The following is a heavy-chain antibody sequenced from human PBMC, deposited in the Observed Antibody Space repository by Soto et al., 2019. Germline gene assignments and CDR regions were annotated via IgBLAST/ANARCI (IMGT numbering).Heavy chain of an antibody. V-gene: IGHV3-30*18. CDR3: AKAVMNTQLWFRYYFDY. Sequence: QVQLVESGGGVVQPGRSLRLSCAASGFTFSSYGMHWVRQAPGKGLEWVAVISYDGSNKYYADSVKGRFTISRDNSENTLYLQMNSLRAEDTAVYYCAKAVMNTQLWFRYYFDYWGQGTLVTVSS. J-gene: IGHJ4*02. D-gene: IGHD5-18*01. CDR2: ISYDGSNK. CDR1: GFTFSSYG.